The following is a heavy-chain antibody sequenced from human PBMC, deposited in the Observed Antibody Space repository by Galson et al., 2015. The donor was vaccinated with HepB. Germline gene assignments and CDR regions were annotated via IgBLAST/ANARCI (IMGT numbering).Heavy chain of an antibody. CDR3: ARDRVRGYDYVTFDS. J-gene: IGHJ4*02. V-gene: IGHV3-7*03. D-gene: IGHD5-12*01. Sequence: SLRLSCAASGFSLTRSTFTFNRNSMTWVRQAPGRGLEWVANINHDGSEKYYVDSVAGRFTISRDNVKNSLYLQMNSLRADDTAVYYCARDRVRGYDYVTFDSWGQGTLVTVSS. CDR1: GFSLTRSTFTFNRNS. CDR2: INHDGSEK.